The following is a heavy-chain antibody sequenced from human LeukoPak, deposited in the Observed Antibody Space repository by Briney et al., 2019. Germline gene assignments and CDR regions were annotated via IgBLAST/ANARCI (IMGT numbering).Heavy chain of an antibody. J-gene: IGHJ4*02. D-gene: IGHD2-15*01. V-gene: IGHV3-23*01. CDR2: ISGSGGST. CDR3: AKDYCSGGSCYSDY. Sequence: PGGSLRLSCAASGFTFSSYAMSWVRQAPGKGLEWVSAISGSGGSTYYADSVKGRFTISRDNSKNTLYLQMNSLRAEDTAVYYCAKDYCSGGSCYSDYWGQGTLVTVSS. CDR1: GFTFSSYA.